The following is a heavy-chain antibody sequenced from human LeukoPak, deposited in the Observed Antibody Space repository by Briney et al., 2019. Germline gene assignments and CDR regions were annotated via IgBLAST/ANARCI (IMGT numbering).Heavy chain of an antibody. CDR3: AQRLRFLEWSPNDY. CDR1: GGTFSSYA. V-gene: IGHV1-69*13. Sequence: APVKVSCKASGGTFSSYAISWVRQAPGKGLEWMGGIIPIFGTANYAQKFQGRGTITADESTSTAYMEQSSLRSEDTAVYYCAQRLRFLEWSPNDYGDQGTLVTVPS. D-gene: IGHD3-3*01. CDR2: IIPIFGTA. J-gene: IGHJ4*02.